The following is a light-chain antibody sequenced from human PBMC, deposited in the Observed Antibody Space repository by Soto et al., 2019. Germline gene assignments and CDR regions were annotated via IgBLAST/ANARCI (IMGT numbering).Light chain of an antibody. CDR3: QQYNNWPRT. J-gene: IGKJ1*01. Sequence: EIVMTQSPATLFVSPGERATLSCRASQSVSSNLAWYQQKPGQAPRLLIYVASTRATGIPARFSGSGSGTEFTLTISSLQSEDFAVYYCQQYNNWPRTFGQGTKVEIK. CDR2: VAS. V-gene: IGKV3-15*01. CDR1: QSVSSN.